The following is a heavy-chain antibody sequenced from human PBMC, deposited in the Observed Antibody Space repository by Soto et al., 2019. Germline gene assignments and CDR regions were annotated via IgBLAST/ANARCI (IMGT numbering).Heavy chain of an antibody. CDR3: ARCLLLGGLRGDQYYYGMDV. D-gene: IGHD5-12*01. J-gene: IGHJ6*02. CDR2: ISYDGSNK. Sequence: QVQLVESGGGVVQPGRSLRLSCAASGFTFSSYAMHWVRQAPGKGLEGVAVISYDGSNKYYADSVKGRFTISRDNSKNTLYLQMNSLRAEDTAVYYCARCLLLGGLRGDQYYYGMDVWGQGTTVTVSS. CDR1: GFTFSSYA. V-gene: IGHV3-30-3*01.